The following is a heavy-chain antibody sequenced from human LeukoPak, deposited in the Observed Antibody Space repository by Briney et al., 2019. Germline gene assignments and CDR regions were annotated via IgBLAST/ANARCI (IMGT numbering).Heavy chain of an antibody. J-gene: IGHJ6*03. CDR3: ARDDGSERDYYYYMDV. V-gene: IGHV3-21*01. CDR1: GFTFSSYS. Sequence: GGSLRLSCAASGFTFSSYSMNWVRQAPGKGLEWVSSISSSSSYIYYADSVKGRFTISRDNAKNSLYLQMNSLRAEDTAVYYCARDDGSERDYYYYMDVWGKGTTVTVSS. D-gene: IGHD5-24*01. CDR2: ISSSSSYI.